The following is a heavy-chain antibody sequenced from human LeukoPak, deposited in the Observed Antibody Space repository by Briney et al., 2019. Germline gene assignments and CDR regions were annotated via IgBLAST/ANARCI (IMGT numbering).Heavy chain of an antibody. J-gene: IGHJ6*03. CDR2: INGRVSSI. CDR3: ARDDIAYGSGSYSRPFYYYYYMDV. Sequence: GGSLRLSCAASGFTFSSYEINWVRQAPGKGLEWVSYINGRVSSIHYADSEKGRFTISRDNAKNSLYLQMNSLRAEDTAVYYCARDDIAYGSGSYSRPFYYYYYMDVWGKGTTVTVSS. V-gene: IGHV3-48*03. D-gene: IGHD3-10*01. CDR1: GFTFSSYE.